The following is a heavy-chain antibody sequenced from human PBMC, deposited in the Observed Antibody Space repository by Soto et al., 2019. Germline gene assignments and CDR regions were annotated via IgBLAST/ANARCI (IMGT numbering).Heavy chain of an antibody. Sequence: EVQVVESGGGLVQPGGSLRLSCAASGFSVTNNYMNWVRQAPGKGLEWVSIIDIGGNTYYADSVKDRFTISRDNSRNTXXLHMVSLRAADTAVYYCARGRGSTGYLGREHYFDYWGQGTLVTVSP. V-gene: IGHV3-66*01. CDR2: IDIGGNT. J-gene: IGHJ4*02. D-gene: IGHD2-2*01. CDR1: GFSVTNNY. CDR3: ARGRGSTGYLGREHYFDY.